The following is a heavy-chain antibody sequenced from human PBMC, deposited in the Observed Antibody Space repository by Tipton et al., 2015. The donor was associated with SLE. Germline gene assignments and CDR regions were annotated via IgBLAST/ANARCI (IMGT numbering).Heavy chain of an antibody. J-gene: IGHJ4*02. D-gene: IGHD3-3*01. V-gene: IGHV3-23*01. CDR3: AKDHYDFWSGYSYFDY. Sequence: SLRLSCAASGFTFSSYAMSWVRQAPGKGLEWVSAISGSGGSTYYADSVKGRFTISRDNSKNTLYLQMNSLRAEDTAVYYCAKDHYDFWSGYSYFDYWGQGTLVTVFS. CDR1: GFTFSSYA. CDR2: ISGSGGST.